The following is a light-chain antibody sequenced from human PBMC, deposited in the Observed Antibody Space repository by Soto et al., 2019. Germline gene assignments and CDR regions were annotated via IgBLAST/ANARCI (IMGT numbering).Light chain of an antibody. CDR1: QDVRIY. V-gene: IGKV1-6*01. CDR3: LQDYNFPWT. Sequence: AIQMTQSPSSLSASLGDRVTITCRASQDVRIYLGWYQQKPGKAPKLLIYGASSLQSGVPSRFSGSGSGTDFTLTISSLQPEDFATYFCLQDYNFPWTFGQGTKVEAK. CDR2: GAS. J-gene: IGKJ1*01.